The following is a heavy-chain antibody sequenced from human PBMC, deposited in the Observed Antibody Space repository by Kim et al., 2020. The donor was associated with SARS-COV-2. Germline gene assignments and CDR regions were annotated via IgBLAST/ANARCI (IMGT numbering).Heavy chain of an antibody. CDR1: GFTVSSNY. CDR2: IYSGGST. V-gene: IGHV3-53*01. J-gene: IGHJ6*02. CDR3: AGAYYYYGMDV. Sequence: GGSLRLSCAASGFTVSSNYMSWVRQAPGKGLEWVSVIYSGGSTYYADSVKGRFTISRDNSKNTLYLQMNSRIAEDTAVYYCAGAYYYYGMDVWGQGTTVTVSS.